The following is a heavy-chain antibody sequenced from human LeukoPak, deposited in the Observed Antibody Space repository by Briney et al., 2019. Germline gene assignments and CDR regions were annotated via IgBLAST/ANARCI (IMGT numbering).Heavy chain of an antibody. D-gene: IGHD3-10*01. Sequence: ASVKVSCKASGYTFTSYDINWVRQATGQGLEWMGWMNPNSGNTGYAQKFQGRATMTRNTSISTAYMELSSLRSEDTAVYYCARGPPSVVGELDYWGQGTLVTVSS. CDR1: GYTFTSYD. J-gene: IGHJ4*02. CDR3: ARGPPSVVGELDY. CDR2: MNPNSGNT. V-gene: IGHV1-8*01.